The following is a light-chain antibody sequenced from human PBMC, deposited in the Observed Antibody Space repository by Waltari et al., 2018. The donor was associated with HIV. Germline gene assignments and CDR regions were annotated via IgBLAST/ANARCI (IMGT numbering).Light chain of an antibody. CDR3: QQYYTTPLT. CDR1: QTVLYSSNDKNY. J-gene: IGKJ4*01. V-gene: IGKV4-1*01. CDR2: WAS. Sequence: DIVMTQSPDSLAVSLGERDTINCKSSQTVLYSSNDKNYLAWYQQKPGQPPKLLIYWASTRESGVPDRFSGSGSGTDFTLTISSLQAADVSVYFCQQYYTTPLTFGGGTRVEIK.